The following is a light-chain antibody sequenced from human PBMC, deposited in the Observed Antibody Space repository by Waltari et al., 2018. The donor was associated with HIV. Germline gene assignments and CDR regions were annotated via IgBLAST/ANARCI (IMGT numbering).Light chain of an antibody. CDR2: GVN. CDR1: RSDFDLHTF. Sequence: SALTQPASASGSPGQPVTIPCTGTRSDFDLHTFLSRYQPPPARDPQLIIFGVNYRPSGISSRFSASKSGDTASLTISGLQSGDEADYYCTTYTATDSLLIGSGTKLTVL. J-gene: IGLJ2*01. CDR3: TTYTATDSLL. V-gene: IGLV2-14*01.